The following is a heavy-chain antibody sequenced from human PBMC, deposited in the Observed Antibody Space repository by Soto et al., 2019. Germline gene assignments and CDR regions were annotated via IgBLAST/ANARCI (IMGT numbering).Heavy chain of an antibody. Sequence: GGALRLSCTASGLALSSYGMHWVRQAPGKGLEWVAFISNDGGNIKYGDSAKGRFTISRDKSKITLFLQMTSLRADDTGLYYCAKSRDGSHLGMDVWGQGTTVTVSS. CDR1: GLALSSYG. CDR2: ISNDGGNI. V-gene: IGHV3-30*18. J-gene: IGHJ6*02. CDR3: AKSRDGSHLGMDV. D-gene: IGHD3-3*02.